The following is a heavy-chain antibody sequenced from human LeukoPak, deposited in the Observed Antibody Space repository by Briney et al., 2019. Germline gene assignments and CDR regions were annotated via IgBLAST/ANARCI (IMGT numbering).Heavy chain of an antibody. CDR1: GGSISSYY. CDR2: IYYSGST. D-gene: IGHD3-10*01. V-gene: IGHV4-59*01. J-gene: IGHJ3*02. CDR3: ARGDYRGAFDI. Sequence: SETLSLTCTVSGGSISSYYWSWIRQPPGKGLEWIGYIYYSGSTNYNPSLKSRVTISVDTSKNQFSLKLSSVTAADTAVYYCARGDYRGAFDIWGQGTMVTVSS.